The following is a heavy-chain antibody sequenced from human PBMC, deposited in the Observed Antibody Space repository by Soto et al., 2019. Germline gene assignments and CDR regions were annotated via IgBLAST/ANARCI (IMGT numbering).Heavy chain of an antibody. CDR1: GFTFSSYS. V-gene: IGHV3-21*01. J-gene: IGHJ4*02. D-gene: IGHD3-22*01. CDR3: ASSYYYDSSGYSYFDY. CDR2: ISSSSSYI. Sequence: LRLSCAASGFTFSSYSMNWVRQAPGKGLEWVSSISSSSSYIYYADSVKGRFTISRDNAKNSLYLQMNSLRAEDTAVYYCASSYYYDSSGYSYFDYWGQGTLVTVSS.